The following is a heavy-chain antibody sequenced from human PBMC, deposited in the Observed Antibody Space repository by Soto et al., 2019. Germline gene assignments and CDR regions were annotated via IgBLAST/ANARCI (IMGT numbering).Heavy chain of an antibody. CDR3: ARVEDEVRVGIWFDP. J-gene: IGHJ5*02. V-gene: IGHV4-30-4*01. CDR1: GGSISSGDYY. D-gene: IGHD3-10*01. CDR2: IYYSGST. Sequence: QVQLQESGPGLVKPSQTLSLTCTVSGGSISSGDYYWSWIRQPPGKGLEWIGYIYYSGSTYYNPSLKSRVTISVDTSKNQFSLKLSSVTAADTAVYYCARVEDEVRVGIWFDPWGQGTLVTVSS.